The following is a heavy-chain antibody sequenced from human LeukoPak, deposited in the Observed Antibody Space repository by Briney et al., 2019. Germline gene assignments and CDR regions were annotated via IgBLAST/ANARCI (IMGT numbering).Heavy chain of an antibody. CDR2: ISFSSSYI. J-gene: IGHJ6*03. D-gene: IGHD6-19*01. CDR3: AREDRGEGIAVERYYYYMDV. V-gene: IGHV3-21*01. CDR1: VFTFSSYS. Sequence: PGGSLRLSCAASVFTFSSYSMNWVRETPGKGLEWGSSISFSSSYIYYADSVKGRFTISRDNAKNSLYLQMNSLRAEDTAVYYCAREDRGEGIAVERYYYYMDVWGKGTTVTVSS.